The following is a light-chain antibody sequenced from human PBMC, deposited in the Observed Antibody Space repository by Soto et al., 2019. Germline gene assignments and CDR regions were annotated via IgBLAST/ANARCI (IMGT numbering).Light chain of an antibody. CDR3: SSYTSSTTNV. CDR2: DVS. CDR1: SSDVGGYNY. Sequence: QSVLTQPASVSGSPGQSITISCIGTSSDVGGYNYVSWYQQHPGKAPKLLINDVSNRPSGISDRFSGSKSGNTASLTISGLQAEDEADYYCSSYTSSTTNVFGTGTKVTVL. J-gene: IGLJ1*01. V-gene: IGLV2-14*03.